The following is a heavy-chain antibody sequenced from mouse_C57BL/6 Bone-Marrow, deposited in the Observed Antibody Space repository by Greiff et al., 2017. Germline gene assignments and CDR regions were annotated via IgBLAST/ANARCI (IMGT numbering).Heavy chain of an antibody. CDR3: ARVGYYGRGDWFAY. V-gene: IGHV1-81*01. Sequence: QVQLQQSGAELARPGASVKLSCKASGYTFTSYGISWVKQRTGQGLEWIGEIYPRSGNTYYNEKFKGKATLTADKSSSTAYMELRSLTSEDSAVYFCARVGYYGRGDWFAYWGQGTLVTVSA. CDR2: IYPRSGNT. CDR1: GYTFTSYG. D-gene: IGHD1-1*01. J-gene: IGHJ3*01.